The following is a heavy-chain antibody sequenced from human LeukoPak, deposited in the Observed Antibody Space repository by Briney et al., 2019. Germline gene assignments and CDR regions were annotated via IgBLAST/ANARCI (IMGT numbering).Heavy chain of an antibody. CDR3: ARDPSGSGNYYFDY. J-gene: IGHJ4*02. CDR1: GYTFSDYY. V-gene: IGHV1-2*02. D-gene: IGHD3-10*01. Sequence: ASVMVSCKASGYTFSDYYIHWVRQAPGQGLEWMGWIDPDSGGTNYAQKVQGRIFMTRDTSISTVYMELTLVRSDDTAVFYCARDPSGSGNYYFDYWGQGALVTVPS. CDR2: IDPDSGGT.